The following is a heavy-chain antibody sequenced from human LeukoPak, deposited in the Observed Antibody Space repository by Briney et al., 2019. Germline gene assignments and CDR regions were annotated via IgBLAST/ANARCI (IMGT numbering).Heavy chain of an antibody. D-gene: IGHD3-16*02. CDR2: IYYSGST. Sequence: SETLSLTCTVSGGSISSYYWSWIRQPPGKGLEWIGYIYYSGSTNYNPSLKSRVTISVDTSKNQFSLKLSSVTAADTAVYYCASQRLGELSLYSLDYWGRGTLVTVSS. CDR3: ASQRLGELSLYSLDY. CDR1: GGSISSYY. V-gene: IGHV4-59*08. J-gene: IGHJ4*02.